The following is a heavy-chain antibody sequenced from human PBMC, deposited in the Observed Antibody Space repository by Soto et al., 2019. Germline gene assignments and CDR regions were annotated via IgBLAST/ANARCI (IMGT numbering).Heavy chain of an antibody. D-gene: IGHD3-22*01. J-gene: IGHJ4*02. Sequence: SETLSLTCTVSGASISSYYWSWLRQPPGRGLEWIGYISYSGSTNYNPSLKSRLTISADTSKNHFSLKLRSVTAADTAVYYCAREGGSYDSSGSFDYWGQGTLVTVSS. V-gene: IGHV4-59*01. CDR3: AREGGSYDSSGSFDY. CDR2: ISYSGST. CDR1: GASISSYY.